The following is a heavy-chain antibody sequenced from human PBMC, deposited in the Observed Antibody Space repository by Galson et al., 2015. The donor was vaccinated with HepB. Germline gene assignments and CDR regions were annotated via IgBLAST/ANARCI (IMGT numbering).Heavy chain of an antibody. Sequence: SVKVSCKASGYTFISYGISWVRQAPGQGLEWMGWISAYNGNTNYAQKFQGRVTMTTDTSTSTAYMELRSLRSDDTAVYYCARGAYDSGGYLFDYWGQGTLVTVSS. J-gene: IGHJ4*02. D-gene: IGHD3-22*01. CDR1: GYTFISYG. CDR3: ARGAYDSGGYLFDY. V-gene: IGHV1-18*04. CDR2: ISAYNGNT.